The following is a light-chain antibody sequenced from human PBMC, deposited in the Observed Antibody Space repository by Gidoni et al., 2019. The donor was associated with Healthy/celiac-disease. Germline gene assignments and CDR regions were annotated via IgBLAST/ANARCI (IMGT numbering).Light chain of an antibody. Sequence: IVMTQSLATLSVSPGEKATLFCRASQSVSSNLAWYQQKPGQAPRLLIYGASTRATGIPARFSGSGSGTEFTLTISSLQSEDFAVYYCQQYNNWLTWTFGQGTKVEIK. CDR1: QSVSSN. V-gene: IGKV3-15*01. CDR2: GAS. CDR3: QQYNNWLTWT. J-gene: IGKJ1*01.